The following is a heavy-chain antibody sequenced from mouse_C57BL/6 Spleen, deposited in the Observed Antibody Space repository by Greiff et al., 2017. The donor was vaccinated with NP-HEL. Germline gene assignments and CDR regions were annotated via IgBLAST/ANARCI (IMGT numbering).Heavy chain of an antibody. D-gene: IGHD3-2*02. CDR1: GYTFTSYW. CDR2: IYPSDSET. J-gene: IGHJ2*01. V-gene: IGHV1-61*01. CDR3: ARRTSSGYYFDY. Sequence: QVQLQQSGAELVRPGSSVKLSCKASGYTFTSYWMDWVKQRPGQGLEWIGNIYPSDSETHYNQKFKDKATLTVDKSSSTAYMQLSSLTSEDSAVYYCARRTSSGYYFDYWGQGTTLTVSS.